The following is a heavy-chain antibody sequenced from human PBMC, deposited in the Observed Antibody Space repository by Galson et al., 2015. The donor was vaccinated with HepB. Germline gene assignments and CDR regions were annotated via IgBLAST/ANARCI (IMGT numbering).Heavy chain of an antibody. CDR2: INPSGGST. CDR3: ATAAAGTGFLQH. D-gene: IGHD6-13*01. CDR1: GYTFTSYY. Sequence: SVKVSCKASGYTFTSYYMCWVRQAPGQGLEWMGIINPSGGSTSYAQKFQGRVTMTRDTSTSTVYMELSSLGSEDTAVYYCATAAAGTGFLQHWGQGTLVTVSS. J-gene: IGHJ1*01. V-gene: IGHV1-46*03.